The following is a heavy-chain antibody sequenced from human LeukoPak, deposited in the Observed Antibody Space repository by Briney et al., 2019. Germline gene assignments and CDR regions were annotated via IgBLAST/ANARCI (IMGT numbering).Heavy chain of an antibody. CDR1: GYTFSSNA. J-gene: IGHJ4*02. CDR2: IDTNTGNP. CDR3: ARGYDSSGSFSD. D-gene: IGHD3-22*01. Sequence: ASVKVSCKASGYTFSSNAINWVRQAPGQGLEWMGWIDTNTGNPTYAQGFTGQFVFSLDTSVSTAYLQISSLKAEDTAEYFCARGYDSSGSFSDWGQGTLVTVSS. V-gene: IGHV7-4-1*02.